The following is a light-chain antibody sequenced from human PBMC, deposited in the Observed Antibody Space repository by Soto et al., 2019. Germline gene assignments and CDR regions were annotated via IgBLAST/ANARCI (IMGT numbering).Light chain of an antibody. CDR3: QQYNSYPIT. J-gene: IGKJ1*01. V-gene: IGKV3-20*01. Sequence: EIVLTQSPGTLSLSPGERATLSCRASQSFSSIYLAWYQQTPGQPPRLLIYGSSSRATGIPDRFSGSGSGTDFTLTISSLEPEDFATYYCQQYNSYPITFGQGTKVDIK. CDR2: GSS. CDR1: QSFSSIY.